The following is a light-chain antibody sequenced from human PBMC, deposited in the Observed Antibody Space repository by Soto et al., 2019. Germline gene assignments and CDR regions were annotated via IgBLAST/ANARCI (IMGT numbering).Light chain of an antibody. CDR1: QSMRNNY. Sequence: MLMSSEHTIALSGKERATVCCGISQSMRNNYLAWYRLKPGQAPRLLIYGAFSRATGTPDRFSGSGPGTDFTPTIHSLEPEDFALYYCQEYGSSPRTFGQGTKV. J-gene: IGKJ1*01. V-gene: IGKV3-20*01. CDR2: GAF. CDR3: QEYGSSPRT.